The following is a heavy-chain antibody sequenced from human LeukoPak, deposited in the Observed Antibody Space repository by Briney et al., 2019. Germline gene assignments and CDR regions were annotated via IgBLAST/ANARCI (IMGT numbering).Heavy chain of an antibody. V-gene: IGHV3-23*01. D-gene: IGHD3-22*01. CDR3: AKGSGDSSGYYYSYYYYYMDV. CDR2: ISGSGGST. J-gene: IGHJ6*03. CDR1: GYTFKNYA. Sequence: GGSLRLSCSASGYTFKNYALSWVRQAPGKGLEWVSDISGSGGSTCYADSVKGRFTISRDNSKNTLYLQLNSLRVEDTAVYYCAKGSGDSSGYYYSYYYYYMDVWGKGTTVTVSS.